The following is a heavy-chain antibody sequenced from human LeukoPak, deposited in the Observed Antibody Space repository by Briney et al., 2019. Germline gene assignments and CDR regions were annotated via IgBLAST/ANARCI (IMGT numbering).Heavy chain of an antibody. V-gene: IGHV3-48*03. Sequence: GGSLRLSCAASGFTFSSYAMSWVRQAPGKGLEWVSYISSSGTTIYYADSVKGRFTVSRDNAKNSLYLQMDSLRAEDTALYYCATDQGAYGGYGLDYWGQGTLVTV. CDR2: ISSSGTTI. CDR3: ATDQGAYGGYGLDY. D-gene: IGHD5-12*01. J-gene: IGHJ4*02. CDR1: GFTFSSYA.